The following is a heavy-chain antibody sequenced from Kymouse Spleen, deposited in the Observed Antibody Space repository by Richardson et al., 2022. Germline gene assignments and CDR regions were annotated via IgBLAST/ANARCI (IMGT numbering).Heavy chain of an antibody. CDR1: GGSFSGYY. CDR3: ARNSYYDILTGPLFDY. J-gene: IGHJ4*02. Sequence: QVQLQQWGAGLLKPSETLSLTCAVYGGSFSGYYWSWIRQPPGKGLEWIGEINHSGSTNYNPSLKSRVTISVDTSKNQFSLKLSSVTAADTAVYYCARNSYYDILTGPLFDYWGQGTLVTVSS. V-gene: IGHV4-34*01. CDR2: INHSGST. D-gene: IGHD3-9*01.